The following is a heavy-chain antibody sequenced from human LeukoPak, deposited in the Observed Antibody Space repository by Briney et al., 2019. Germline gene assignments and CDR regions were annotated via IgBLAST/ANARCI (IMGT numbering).Heavy chain of an antibody. CDR3: ARASTTVPNLLDN. D-gene: IGHD4-17*01. CDR1: GFTFSTYW. V-gene: IGHV3-74*01. CDR2: IKGDGSST. Sequence: GGSLRLSCAASGFTFSTYWMHWVRQDPGKGLLWVSRIKGDGSSTNCADSVKGRFTISRDNAKNTLYLQMNSLRAEDTAVYYCARASTTVPNLLDNWGQGTLITVSS. J-gene: IGHJ4*02.